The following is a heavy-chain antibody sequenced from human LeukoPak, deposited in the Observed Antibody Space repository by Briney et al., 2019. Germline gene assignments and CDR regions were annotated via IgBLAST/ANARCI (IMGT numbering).Heavy chain of an antibody. CDR2: MNPNSGNT. V-gene: IGHV1-8*01. CDR3: ARAVRGVIIKNYYYYYMDV. J-gene: IGHJ6*03. Sequence: GASVKVSCKASGYTFTSYDINWVRQATGQGGEWMGWMNPNSGNTCYAQKFQGRVTMTRNTSISTAYMELSSLRSEDTAVYYCARAVRGVIIKNYYYYYMDVWGKGTTVTVSS. D-gene: IGHD3-10*01. CDR1: GYTFTSYD.